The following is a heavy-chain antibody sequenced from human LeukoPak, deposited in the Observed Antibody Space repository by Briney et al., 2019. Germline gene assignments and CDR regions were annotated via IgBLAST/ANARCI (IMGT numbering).Heavy chain of an antibody. Sequence: GGSLRLSCAASGFTFSSYSMNWVRQAPGKGLEWVSYISSSSSTIYYADSVKGRFTISRDNAKSSLYLQMNSLRAADTAAYYCARYYADYDHWYFDLWGRGTLVTVSS. CDR2: ISSSSSTI. D-gene: IGHD4-17*01. J-gene: IGHJ2*01. V-gene: IGHV3-48*04. CDR1: GFTFSSYS. CDR3: ARYYADYDHWYFDL.